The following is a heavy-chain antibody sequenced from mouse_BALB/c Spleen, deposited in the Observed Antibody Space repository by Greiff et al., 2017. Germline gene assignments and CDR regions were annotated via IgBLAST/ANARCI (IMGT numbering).Heavy chain of an antibody. D-gene: IGHD1-1*01. CDR2: IDPANGNT. CDR3: GPYYGSSPMDY. V-gene: IGHV14-3*02. Sequence: EVQLKQSGAELVKPGASVKLSCTASGFNIKDTYMHWVKQRPEQGLEWIGRIDPANGNTKYDPKFQGKATITADTSSNTAYLQLSSLTSEDTAVYYCGPYYGSSPMDYWGQGTSVTVSS. CDR1: GFNIKDTY. J-gene: IGHJ4*01.